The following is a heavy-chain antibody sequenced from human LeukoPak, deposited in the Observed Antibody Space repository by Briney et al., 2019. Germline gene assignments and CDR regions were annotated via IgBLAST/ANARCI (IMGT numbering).Heavy chain of an antibody. V-gene: IGHV4-4*07. CDR2: IYTSGST. D-gene: IGHD3-3*01. CDR1: GGSISSYY. J-gene: IGHJ4*02. Sequence: SSETLSLTCTVSGGSISSYYWSWIRQPAGKGLEWIGRIYTSGSTNHNPSLKSRVTTSVDTSKNQFSLKLGPVTAADTAVYYCARDRYDLGYFDYWGQGSLVSVSS. CDR3: ARDRYDLGYFDY.